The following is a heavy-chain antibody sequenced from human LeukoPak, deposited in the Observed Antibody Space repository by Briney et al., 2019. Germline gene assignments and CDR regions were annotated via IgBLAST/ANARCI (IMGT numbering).Heavy chain of an antibody. J-gene: IGHJ4*02. V-gene: IGHV3-15*01. Sequence: PGGSLRLSCVASGITFNNAWMSWVRQVPGKGLEWVGRIRDKTEAEPTDYAAPVKGRFTISRDDTGTTLYLQMNSLKTEDTAVYYCTTHTGTYYEIDYWGQGTLVTVSS. CDR3: TTHTGTYYEIDY. CDR2: IRDKTEAEPT. D-gene: IGHD1-26*01. CDR1: GITFNNAW.